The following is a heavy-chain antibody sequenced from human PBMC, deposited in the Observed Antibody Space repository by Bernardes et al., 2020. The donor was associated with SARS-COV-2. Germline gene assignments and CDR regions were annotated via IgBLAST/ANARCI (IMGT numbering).Heavy chain of an antibody. Sequence: GQHLKSSCKGSGYSFTSYWIGWVRQMPGKGLEWMGIIYPGDSDTRYSPSFQGQVTISADKSISTAYLQWSSLKASDTAMYYCARLIYDFWSGDLGYYYGMDVWGQGTTVTVSS. V-gene: IGHV5-51*01. CDR1: GYSFTSYW. CDR3: ARLIYDFWSGDLGYYYGMDV. D-gene: IGHD3-3*01. CDR2: IYPGDSDT. J-gene: IGHJ6*02.